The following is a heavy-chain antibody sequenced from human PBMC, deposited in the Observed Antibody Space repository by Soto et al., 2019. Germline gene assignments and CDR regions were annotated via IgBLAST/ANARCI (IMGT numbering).Heavy chain of an antibody. J-gene: IGHJ5*02. V-gene: IGHV4-4*02. CDR3: ARALNNEAYSSSGGPCNWFDP. CDR2: IYHSGST. CDR1: GGSISSSNW. D-gene: IGHD6-6*01. Sequence: SETLSLTCAVSGGSISSSNWWSWVRQPPGKGLEWIGEIYHSGSTNYNPSLKSRVTISVDKSKNQFSLKLSSVTAADTAVYYCARALNNEAYSSSGGPCNWFDPWGQGTLVTVSS.